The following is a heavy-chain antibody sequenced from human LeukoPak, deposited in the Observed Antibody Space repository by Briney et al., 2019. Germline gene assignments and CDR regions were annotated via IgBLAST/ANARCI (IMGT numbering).Heavy chain of an antibody. CDR2: IIPIFGTA. D-gene: IGHD2-15*01. V-gene: IGHV1-69*06. J-gene: IGHJ6*03. CDR1: GGTFSSYA. Sequence: GASVKVSCKASGGTFSSYAISWVRQAPGQGLEWMGGIIPIFGTANYAQKFQGRVTITADKSTSTAYMELSSLRSEDTAVYYCARGYCSGGSCPFYYYYYMDVWGKGTTVTVSS. CDR3: ARGYCSGGSCPFYYYYYMDV.